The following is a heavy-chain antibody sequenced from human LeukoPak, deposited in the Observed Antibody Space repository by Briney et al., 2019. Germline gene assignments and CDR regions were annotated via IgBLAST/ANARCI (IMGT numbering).Heavy chain of an antibody. D-gene: IGHD3-10*01. V-gene: IGHV1-69*05. CDR3: ARDPYGSGCRPIDY. CDR1: GGTFSSYA. CDR2: IIPIFGTA. J-gene: IGHJ4*02. Sequence: SVKVSCKASGGTFSSYAISWVRQAPGQGLGWMGRIIPIFGTANYAQKFQGRVTITTDESTSTAYMELSSLRSEDTAVYCCARDPYGSGCRPIDYWGQGTLVTVSS.